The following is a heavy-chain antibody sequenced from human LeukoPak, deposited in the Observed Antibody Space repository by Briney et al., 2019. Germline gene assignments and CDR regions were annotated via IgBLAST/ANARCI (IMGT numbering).Heavy chain of an antibody. CDR3: ARLYCSSTSCYPLGDY. CDR1: GFTFDDYG. D-gene: IGHD2-2*01. Sequence: GGSLRLSCAASGFTFDDYGTSWVRQAPGKGLEWVSGINWNGGSTTYADSVKGRFTISRDNAKNSLYLQINSLRAEDTALYYCARLYCSSTSCYPLGDYWGQGTLVTVSS. V-gene: IGHV3-20*04. CDR2: INWNGGST. J-gene: IGHJ4*02.